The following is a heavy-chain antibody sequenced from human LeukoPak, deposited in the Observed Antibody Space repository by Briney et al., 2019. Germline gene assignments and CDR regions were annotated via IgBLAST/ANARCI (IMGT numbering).Heavy chain of an antibody. J-gene: IGHJ4*02. Sequence: GGSLRLSCAASGFTFSSYGMHWVRQAPGKGLEWVAVISYDGSNKYYADSVKGRFTISRDNSKNTLYLQMNSLRAEDTAVYYCARGRLDYFDYWGQGTLVTVSS. V-gene: IGHV3-30*03. D-gene: IGHD3-9*01. CDR3: ARGRLDYFDY. CDR2: ISYDGSNK. CDR1: GFTFSSYG.